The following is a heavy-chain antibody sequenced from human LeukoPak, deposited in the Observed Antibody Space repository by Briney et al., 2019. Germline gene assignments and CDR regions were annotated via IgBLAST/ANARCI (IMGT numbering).Heavy chain of an antibody. CDR1: GFTFRSYD. CDR3: AKDYEPLVGVHRWGDWFDP. J-gene: IGHJ5*02. CDR2: ISGSGGST. Sequence: GGSLRLSCAASGFTFRSYDMSWVRQAPGKGLEWVSGISGSGGSTYYADSVKGRFTISRDNSNNTVYLQMNSLRAEDTAVYYCAKDYEPLVGVHRWGDWFDPWGQGTLVTVSS. D-gene: IGHD1-26*01. V-gene: IGHV3-23*01.